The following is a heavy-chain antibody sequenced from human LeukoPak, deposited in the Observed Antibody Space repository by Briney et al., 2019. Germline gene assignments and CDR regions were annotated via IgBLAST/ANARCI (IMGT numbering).Heavy chain of an antibody. D-gene: IGHD2-2*01. CDR1: GFTVSNKY. CDR3: AKGGSPSCYSSSGY. V-gene: IGHV3-53*01. CDR2: IYNGGNA. Sequence: GGSLRLSCAASGFTVSNKYMSWVRQAPGKGLECVSVIYNGGNAYYADSVKGRFTISRDNAKNTLYLQMNSLRGEDTAVYYCAKGGSPSCYSSSGYWGQGTPVTVSS. J-gene: IGHJ4*02.